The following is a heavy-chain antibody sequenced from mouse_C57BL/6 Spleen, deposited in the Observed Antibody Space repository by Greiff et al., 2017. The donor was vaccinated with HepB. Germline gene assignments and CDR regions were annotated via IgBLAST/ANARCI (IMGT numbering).Heavy chain of an antibody. D-gene: IGHD1-1*01. Sequence: VQLQQSGPELVKPGASVKISCKASGYTFTDYYMNWVKQSHGKSLEWIGDINPNNGGTSYNQKFKGKATLTVDKSSSTAYMELRSLTSEDSAVYYCVIYYYGSPFAYWGQGTLVTVSA. CDR3: VIYYYGSPFAY. CDR2: INPNNGGT. V-gene: IGHV1-26*01. J-gene: IGHJ3*01. CDR1: GYTFTDYY.